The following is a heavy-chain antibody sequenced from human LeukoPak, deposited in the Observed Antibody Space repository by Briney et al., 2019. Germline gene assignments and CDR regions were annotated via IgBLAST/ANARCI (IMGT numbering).Heavy chain of an antibody. D-gene: IGHD3-9*01. CDR1: GGSISSYY. J-gene: IGHJ4*02. CDR3: ARTQKYYDILTGYSSPYYFDY. CDR2: IYTSGST. Sequence: SETLSLTCTVSGGSISSYYWSWIRQPAGKGLEWIGRIYTSGSTSYNPSLKSRVTMSVDTSKNQFSLKLSSVTAADTAVYYCARTQKYYDILTGYSSPYYFDYWGQGTLVTVSS. V-gene: IGHV4-4*07.